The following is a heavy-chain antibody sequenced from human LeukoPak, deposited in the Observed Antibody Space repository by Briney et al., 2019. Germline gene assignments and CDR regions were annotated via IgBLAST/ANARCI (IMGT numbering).Heavy chain of an antibody. CDR1: GFTFSSYA. D-gene: IGHD2-8*01. J-gene: IGHJ6*02. Sequence: PGGSLRLSCAASGFTFSSYAMHWVRQAPGKGLEWVAVISYDGSNKYYADSVKGRFTISRDNSKNTLYLQMNSLRAEDTAVYYCARAEIVLMVYAYGMDVWGQGTTVTVSS. CDR3: ARAEIVLMVYAYGMDV. V-gene: IGHV3-30-3*01. CDR2: ISYDGSNK.